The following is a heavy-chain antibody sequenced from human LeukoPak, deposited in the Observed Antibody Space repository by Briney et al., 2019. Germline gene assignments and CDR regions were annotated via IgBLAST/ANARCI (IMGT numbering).Heavy chain of an antibody. CDR2: ISGSGGST. CDR3: AKDQTTYYDILTGYYTVYYYYGMDV. CDR1: GFTFSSYA. V-gene: IGHV3-23*01. J-gene: IGHJ6*02. D-gene: IGHD3-9*01. Sequence: PGGSLRLSCAASGFTFSSYAMSWVRQAPGKGLEWVSAISGSGGSTYYADSVKGRFTVSRDNSKNTLYLQMNSLRAEDTAVYYCAKDQTTYYDILTGYYTVYYYYGMDVWGQGTTVTVSS.